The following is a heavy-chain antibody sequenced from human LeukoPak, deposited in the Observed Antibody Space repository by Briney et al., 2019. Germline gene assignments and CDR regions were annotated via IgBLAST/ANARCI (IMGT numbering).Heavy chain of an antibody. CDR1: GFTFSSYW. J-gene: IGHJ4*02. Sequence: GGSLRLSCAASGFTFSSYWMSWVRQAPGKGLEWVANIKQDGSEKYYVDSVKGRFTISRDNAKNSLYLQMNSLRAEDTAVYYCARGSRFWSSYTDYWGQGTLVTVSS. D-gene: IGHD3-3*01. CDR2: IKQDGSEK. CDR3: ARGSRFWSSYTDY. V-gene: IGHV3-7*01.